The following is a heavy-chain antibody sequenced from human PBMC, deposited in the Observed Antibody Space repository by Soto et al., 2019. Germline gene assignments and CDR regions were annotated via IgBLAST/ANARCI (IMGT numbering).Heavy chain of an antibody. D-gene: IGHD1-1*01. Sequence: GGSLRLSCAASGFSFSNYAMCWVRQAPGKGLEWVPDISGSGSSANYADPVKGRFAISRDNSENTLHLQMNSLRADDTAVYYCAKVLGGRQPLPAFDVWGRGTMVTVSS. V-gene: IGHV3-23*01. CDR1: GFSFSNYA. CDR3: AKVLGGRQPLPAFDV. J-gene: IGHJ3*01. CDR2: ISGSGSSA.